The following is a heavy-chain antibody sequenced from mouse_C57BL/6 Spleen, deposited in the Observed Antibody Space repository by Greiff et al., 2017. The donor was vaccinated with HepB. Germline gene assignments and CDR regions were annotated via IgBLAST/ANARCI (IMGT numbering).Heavy chain of an antibody. CDR2: IRSKSNNYAT. CDR1: GFSFNTYA. CDR3: VRQGRDYDGGYFDV. V-gene: IGHV10-1*01. Sequence: DVKLVESGGGLVQPKGSLKLSCAASGFSFNTYAMNWVRQAPGKGLEWVARIRSKSNNYATYYADSVKDRFTISRDDSESMLYLQMNNLKTEDTAMYYCVRQGRDYDGGYFDVWGTGTTVTVSS. J-gene: IGHJ1*03. D-gene: IGHD2-4*01.